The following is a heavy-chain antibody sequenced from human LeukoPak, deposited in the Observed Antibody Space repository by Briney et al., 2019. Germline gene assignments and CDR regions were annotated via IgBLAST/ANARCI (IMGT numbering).Heavy chain of an antibody. Sequence: ASVKVSCKASGYTFSSYYMHWVRQAPGQGLEWMGIINPSGGSTSYAQKFQGRVTMTRDTSTSTVYMELSSLRSEDTAAYYCARDLVSGSYSVGVDYWGQGTLVTVSS. CDR2: INPSGGST. CDR3: ARDLVSGSYSVGVDY. D-gene: IGHD1-26*01. V-gene: IGHV1-46*01. CDR1: GYTFSSYY. J-gene: IGHJ4*02.